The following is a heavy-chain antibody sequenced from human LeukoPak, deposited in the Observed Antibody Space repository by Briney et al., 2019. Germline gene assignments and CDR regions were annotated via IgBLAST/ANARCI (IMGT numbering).Heavy chain of an antibody. J-gene: IGHJ5*02. CDR1: GFTFNYAW. CDR2: IKNNGVGGTT. CDR3: IGATQLIVATNWFDP. V-gene: IGHV3-15*01. Sequence: NPGGSLRLSCAASGFTFNYAWMNWVRQAPGKGLEWVGRIKNNGVGGTTDYAAPVKGRFTISRDDSKNTLYLQMNSLKIEDTAVYYCIGATQLIVATNWFDPWGQGTPVIVSS. D-gene: IGHD5-12*01.